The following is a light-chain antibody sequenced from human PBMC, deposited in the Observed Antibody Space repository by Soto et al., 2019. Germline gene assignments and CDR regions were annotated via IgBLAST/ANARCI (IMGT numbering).Light chain of an antibody. Sequence: QSALTQPPSASGSPGQSVTISCTGTSSDVGGYNYVSWYQQHPGKAPKLMIYEVSKRPSGVPDRFSGSKSGNTASLTVSGLQAEDEADYYSTSYAGSITYVFGTGTKLTVL. CDR1: SSDVGGYNY. CDR3: TSYAGSITYV. CDR2: EVS. J-gene: IGLJ1*01. V-gene: IGLV2-8*01.